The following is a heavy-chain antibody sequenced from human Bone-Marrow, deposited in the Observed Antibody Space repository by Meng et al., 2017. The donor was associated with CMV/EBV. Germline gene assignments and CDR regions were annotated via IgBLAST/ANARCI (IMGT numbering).Heavy chain of an antibody. V-gene: IGHV1-2*02. D-gene: IGHD3-10*01. CDR3: ARRESSNLEFGY. CDR2: INPNSGGT. Sequence: ASVKVSCKASGYTFTSYDINWVRQAPGQGLEWMGWINPNSGGTNYAQKFQGRVTMTRDTSISTAYMELSRLRSDDTAVYYCARRESSNLEFGYWGQGTLVTVSS. CDR1: GYTFTSYD. J-gene: IGHJ4*02.